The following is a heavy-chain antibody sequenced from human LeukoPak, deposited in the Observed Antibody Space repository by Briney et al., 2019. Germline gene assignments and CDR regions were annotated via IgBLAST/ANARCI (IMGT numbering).Heavy chain of an antibody. CDR3: AGFSKRDGYNRYFDY. CDR2: IYSGGST. CDR1: GFTVSSNY. D-gene: IGHD5-24*01. V-gene: IGHV3-66*02. Sequence: GGSLRLSCAASGFTVSSNYMSWVRQAPGKGLEWVSVIYSGGSTYYADSVKGRFTISRDNSKNTLYLQMNSLRAEDTAVYYCAGFSKRDGYNRYFDYWGQGTLVTVSS. J-gene: IGHJ4*02.